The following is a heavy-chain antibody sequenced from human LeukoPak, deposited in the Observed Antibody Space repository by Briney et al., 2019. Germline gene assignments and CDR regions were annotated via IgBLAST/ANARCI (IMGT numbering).Heavy chain of an antibody. CDR1: GFTFSSYS. Sequence: GGSLRLSCAASGFTFSSYSMNWVRQAPGKGLEWVSYISSSSSTIYYADSVKGRFTISRDNAKNSLYLQMNSLRAEDTAVYYCARDVRFYTAAAANYYYYGMDVWGQGTTVTVSS. D-gene: IGHD6-13*01. V-gene: IGHV3-48*04. CDR2: ISSSSSTI. CDR3: ARDVRFYTAAAANYYYYGMDV. J-gene: IGHJ6*02.